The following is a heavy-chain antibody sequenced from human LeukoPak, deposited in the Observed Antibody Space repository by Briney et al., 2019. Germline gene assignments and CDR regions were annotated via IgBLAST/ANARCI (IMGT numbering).Heavy chain of an antibody. J-gene: IGHJ5*02. CDR3: AGDGDVGGYSGYDPNWFDP. CDR2: INAGNGNT. Sequence: ASVKVSCKASGYTFTGYAMHWVRQAPGQRLEWMGWINAGNGNTKYSQKFQGRVTITRDTSASTAYMELSSLRSEDTAVYYCAGDGDVGGYSGYDPNWFDPWGQGTLVTVSS. CDR1: GYTFTGYA. V-gene: IGHV1-3*01. D-gene: IGHD5-12*01.